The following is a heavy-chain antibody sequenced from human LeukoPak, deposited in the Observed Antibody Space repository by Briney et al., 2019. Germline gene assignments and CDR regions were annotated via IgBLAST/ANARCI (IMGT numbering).Heavy chain of an antibody. V-gene: IGHV4-38-2*02. CDR3: AKDRIVVVVADAFDI. J-gene: IGHJ3*02. CDR2: IFHSGRT. D-gene: IGHD2-15*01. CDR1: DYSISSDYY. Sequence: SETLSLTCTVSDYSISSDYYWGWIRQPPGKGLQWIASIFHSGRTYYNPSLKSRVTISVDTSKNQFSLKLSSMTAADTAVYYCAKDRIVVVVADAFDIWGQGTMVTVSS.